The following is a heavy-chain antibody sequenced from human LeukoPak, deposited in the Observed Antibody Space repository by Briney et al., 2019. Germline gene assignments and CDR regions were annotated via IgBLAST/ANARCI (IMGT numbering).Heavy chain of an antibody. CDR3: ATHNLDY. J-gene: IGHJ4*02. Sequence: ASVKVSCKASDYTFTSYGISWVRQAPGKGLEWMGGFDPEDGETIYAQKFQGRVTMTEDTSTDTAYMELSSLRSEDTAVYYCATHNLDYWGQGTLVTVSS. V-gene: IGHV1-24*01. CDR1: DYTFTSYG. CDR2: FDPEDGET.